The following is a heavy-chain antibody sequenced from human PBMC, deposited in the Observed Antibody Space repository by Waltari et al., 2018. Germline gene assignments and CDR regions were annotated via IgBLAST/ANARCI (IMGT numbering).Heavy chain of an antibody. CDR1: GFTFSSYW. J-gene: IGHJ6*03. CDR3: ARELVSSSQRDYYYYYYMDV. CDR2: IKQDGSEK. V-gene: IGHV3-7*01. Sequence: EVQLVESGGGLVQPGGSLRLSCAASGFTFSSYWMSWVRQAPGKGLEWVANIKQDGSEKYYVDSVKGRFTISRDNAKNSLYLQMNSLRAEDTAVYYCARELVSSSQRDYYYYYYMDVWGKGTTVTVSS. D-gene: IGHD6-13*01.